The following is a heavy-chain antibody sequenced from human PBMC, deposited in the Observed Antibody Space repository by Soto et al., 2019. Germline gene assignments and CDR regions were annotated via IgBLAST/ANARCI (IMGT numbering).Heavy chain of an antibody. CDR1: GGSISSSSYY. V-gene: IGHV4-39*01. J-gene: IGHJ4*02. Sequence: SETLSLTCTVSGGSISSSSYYWGWIRQPPGRGLEWIGSIYYSGSTYYNPSLKSRVTISVDTSKNQFSLKLSSVTAADTAVYYCARQRGIAAAGNFFDYWGQGTLVTVSS. CDR2: IYYSGST. D-gene: IGHD6-13*01. CDR3: ARQRGIAAAGNFFDY.